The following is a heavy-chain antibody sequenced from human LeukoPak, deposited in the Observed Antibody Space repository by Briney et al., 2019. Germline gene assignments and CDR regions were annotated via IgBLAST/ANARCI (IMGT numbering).Heavy chain of an antibody. CDR3: AKDSKVAAAGYFFDS. D-gene: IGHD6-13*01. CDR1: GFTFSNYG. Sequence: GRSLRLSCAASGFTFSNYGMHWVRQAPGKGLEWVAVIATDGRDKKYADSVKGRFTISRDNSKNTLYLEMNSLRPEDTAVYHCAKDSKVAAAGYFFDSWGLGTLVTVSS. CDR2: IATDGRDK. V-gene: IGHV3-30*18. J-gene: IGHJ4*02.